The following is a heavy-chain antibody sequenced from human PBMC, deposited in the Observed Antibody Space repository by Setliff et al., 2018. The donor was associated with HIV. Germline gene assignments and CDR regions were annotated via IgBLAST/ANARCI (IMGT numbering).Heavy chain of an antibody. CDR2: LRPSGNT. Sequence: SETLSLTCTVSGVSFGSSDYYRAWIRQPPGKGLEWIGSLRPSGNTYYNPSLKSRVTISVDTSKNQFSLNLSSVTAADTAVYYCARPPNGIAVTHTGAFDIWGQGTMVTVSS. V-gene: IGHV4-39*01. CDR1: GVSFGSSDYY. J-gene: IGHJ3*02. D-gene: IGHD6-19*01. CDR3: ARPPNGIAVTHTGAFDI.